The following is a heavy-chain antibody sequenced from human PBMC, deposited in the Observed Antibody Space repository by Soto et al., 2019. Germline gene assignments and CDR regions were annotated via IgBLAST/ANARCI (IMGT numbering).Heavy chain of an antibody. CDR3: ARLYYFGSHRFDP. D-gene: IGHD3-10*01. V-gene: IGHV4-39*01. CDR2: IYYSGST. Sequence: QLQLQESGPGLVKPSETLSLTCTVSGGSISSSSDYWGWIRQPPGKGLEWIGYIYYSGSTSYNPSLKSRVTISVDTSKNQFSLKLSSVTAADTAVYYCARLYYFGSHRFDPWGQGTLVTVSS. J-gene: IGHJ5*02. CDR1: GGSISSSSDY.